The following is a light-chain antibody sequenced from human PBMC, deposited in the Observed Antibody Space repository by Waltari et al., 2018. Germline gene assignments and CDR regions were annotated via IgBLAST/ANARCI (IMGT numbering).Light chain of an antibody. Sequence: QSALTQPPSASGSPGQSIPISCTGPSSDVGGYNHVSRYQQYPGKVPKLLISEVFKRPSGVPSRFSGYKSGNTAYLTVSGLQAEDEADYYCSSSATDGDYFVFGTGTKVTVL. CDR2: EVF. CDR3: SSSATDGDYFV. CDR1: SSDVGGYNH. J-gene: IGLJ1*01. V-gene: IGLV2-8*01.